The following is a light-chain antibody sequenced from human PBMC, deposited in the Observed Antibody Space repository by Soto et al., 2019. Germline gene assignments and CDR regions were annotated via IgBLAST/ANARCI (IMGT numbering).Light chain of an antibody. CDR3: QARGIWPPGAT. J-gene: IGKJ4*01. V-gene: IGKV3-11*01. CDR1: QSINNY. Sequence: EIVLTQSPVTLSLSPGERATLSCRASQSINNYLAWYQQKPGQPPRLLIYDASNRATAIPVRFSGSGSGTDFTLTIRSLEPEDSAVYYCQARGIWPPGATFGGGTKVEIK. CDR2: DAS.